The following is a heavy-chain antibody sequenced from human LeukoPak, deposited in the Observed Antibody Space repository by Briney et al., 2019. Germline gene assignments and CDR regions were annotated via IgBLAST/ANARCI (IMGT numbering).Heavy chain of an antibody. CDR2: INSDGSST. V-gene: IGHV3-74*01. CDR1: GFTFSSYW. D-gene: IGHD2-15*01. CDR3: ARWDCSGGSCYSGFDY. Sequence: GGSLRLSCAASGFTFSSYWMHWVRQAPGKGLVWVSRINSDGSSTSYADSVKGRFTISRDNAKNTPYLQMNSLRAEDTAVYYCARWDCSGGSCYSGFDYWGQGTLVTVSS. J-gene: IGHJ4*02.